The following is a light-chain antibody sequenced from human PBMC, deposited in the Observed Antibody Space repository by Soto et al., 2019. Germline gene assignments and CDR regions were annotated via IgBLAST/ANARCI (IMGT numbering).Light chain of an antibody. CDR1: QDINNY. CDR3: QQYDNLPFT. CDR2: DAF. Sequence: DIQMTQSPSSLSASVGDRVTITCQASQDINNYLNWYQQKPGKAPKLLIYDAFNLERGVPSRFSGSGSGTDFTFTISSLQPEDTATYYCQQYDNLPFTFGPGTKVDIK. V-gene: IGKV1-33*01. J-gene: IGKJ3*01.